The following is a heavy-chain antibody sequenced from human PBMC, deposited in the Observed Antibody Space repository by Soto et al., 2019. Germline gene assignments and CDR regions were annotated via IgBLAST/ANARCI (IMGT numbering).Heavy chain of an antibody. CDR3: ARAKSRRPGSAKVQFDL. J-gene: IGHJ5*02. Sequence: QVHLVQSGAEVKKPGASVMVSCKAFGYTFIDYYIHWIRQAPGQGLEWLGWSNPDSGGTISAQKFQGRVTLTRDTSINTGYMEVSRLTSDDTAVYYCARAKSRRPGSAKVQFDLWGQGTLITVSS. V-gene: IGHV1-2*02. CDR2: SNPDSGGT. CDR1: GYTFIDYY. D-gene: IGHD3-10*01.